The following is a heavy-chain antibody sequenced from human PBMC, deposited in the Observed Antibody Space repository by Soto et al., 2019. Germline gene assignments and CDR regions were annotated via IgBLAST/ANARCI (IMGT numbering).Heavy chain of an antibody. CDR1: GFTFGSYS. D-gene: IGHD3-9*01. V-gene: IGHV3-23*01. J-gene: IGHJ4*02. CDR3: AKAEVLRYFDWLLPTFDY. CDR2: ISVSGCST. Sequence: PXGSLRLTCAASGFTFGSYSMSWVRQAPGKGLEWVSAISVSGCSTYYADSVKGRFTISRDNSKNTLYLQMNSRREEDTAVYYCAKAEVLRYFDWLLPTFDYWGQGTLVTVSS.